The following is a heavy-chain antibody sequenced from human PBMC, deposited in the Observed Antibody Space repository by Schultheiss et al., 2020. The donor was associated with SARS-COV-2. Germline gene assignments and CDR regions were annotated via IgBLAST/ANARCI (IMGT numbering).Heavy chain of an antibody. CDR1: GGSVSSGSYY. Sequence: SETLSLTCTVSGGSVSSGSYYWSWIRQPPGKGLEWIGEINHSGSTNYNPSLKSRVTISVDTSKNQFSLKLSSVTAADTAVYYCARLDPAFDIWGQGTMVTVSS. V-gene: IGHV4-61*01. J-gene: IGHJ3*02. CDR2: INHSGST. CDR3: ARLDPAFDI.